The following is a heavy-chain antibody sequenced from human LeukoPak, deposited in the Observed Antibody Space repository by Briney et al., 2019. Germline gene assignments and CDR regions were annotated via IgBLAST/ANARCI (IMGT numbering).Heavy chain of an antibody. CDR3: ARVRYRSSWYEGDWFDP. V-gene: IGHV4-39*07. CDR2: ISYSGST. D-gene: IGHD6-13*01. CDR1: GGSISSSSYY. J-gene: IGHJ5*02. Sequence: PSETLSLTCTVSGGSISSSSYYWGWIRQPPGKGLEWIGTISYSGSTYYNPSLKSRVTISVDTSKNQFSLKLSSVTAADTAVYYCARVRYRSSWYEGDWFDPWGQGTLVTVSS.